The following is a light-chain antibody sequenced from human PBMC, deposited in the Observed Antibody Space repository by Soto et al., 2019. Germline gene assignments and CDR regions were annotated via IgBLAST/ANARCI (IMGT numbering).Light chain of an antibody. CDR3: VQGMQPPWT. Sequence: DIVMTQSPVSLPVTPGEPASISCRSSQTLLHFNGHNYLDWYLQKPGQSPQLLIYLGSNRASGVPDRFSGSGSGTDFTLKIRRVEAEDVGVYYCVQGMQPPWTFGQGTKVDIK. CDR2: LGS. CDR1: QTLLHFNGHNY. J-gene: IGKJ1*01. V-gene: IGKV2-28*01.